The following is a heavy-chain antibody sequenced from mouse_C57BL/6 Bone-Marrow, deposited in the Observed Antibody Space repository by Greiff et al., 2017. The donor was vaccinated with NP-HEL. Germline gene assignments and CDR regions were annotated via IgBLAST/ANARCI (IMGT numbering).Heavy chain of an antibody. Sequence: QVQLQQSGPELVKPGASVKISCKASGYAFSSSWMNWVKQRPGQGLEWIGRIYPGDGDTNYNEKFKGKATLTADQSSSTAYMQLRSLTSEDSAVYFCARWYASWLADWGQGTLVTVSA. CDR3: ARWYASWLAD. V-gene: IGHV1-82*01. CDR1: GYAFSSSW. D-gene: IGHD1-1*02. J-gene: IGHJ3*01. CDR2: IYPGDGDT.